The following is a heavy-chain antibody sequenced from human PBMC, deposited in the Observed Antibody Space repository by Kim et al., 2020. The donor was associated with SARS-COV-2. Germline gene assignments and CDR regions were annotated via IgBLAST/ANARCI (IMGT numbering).Heavy chain of an antibody. Sequence: GGSLRLSCAVSGIIVTDNHMSWVRQAPGKGLEWVSVIHSGGNTDYADSVKGRFTISRDASKNTVFLQLNNLRPEDTAVDHCAKDPGHALGVDFDPWGQGILVPVAS. V-gene: IGHV3-53*05. CDR3: AKDPGHALGVDFDP. D-gene: IGHD3-16*01. CDR1: GIIVTDNH. J-gene: IGHJ5*02. CDR2: IHSGGNT.